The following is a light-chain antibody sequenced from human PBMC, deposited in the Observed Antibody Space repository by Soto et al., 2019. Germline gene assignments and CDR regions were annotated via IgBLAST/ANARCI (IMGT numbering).Light chain of an antibody. Sequence: ENVLTQSPGTLSLSPGEGTTLSCRASQTVGRNYLAWYQQNPGQAPRLLIYAASSRATGIPDRFSGSGSGSDFTPTISILEPEDFAVYYCQQYAASPITFSQGTRLEFK. CDR3: QQYAASPIT. J-gene: IGKJ5*01. V-gene: IGKV3-20*01. CDR2: AAS. CDR1: QTVGRNY.